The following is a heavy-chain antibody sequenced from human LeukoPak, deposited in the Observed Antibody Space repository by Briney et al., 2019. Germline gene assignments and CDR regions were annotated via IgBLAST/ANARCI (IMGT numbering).Heavy chain of an antibody. CDR2: ISSSSSYI. J-gene: IGHJ3*02. V-gene: IGHV3-21*01. Sequence: PGGSLRLSCAASGFTFSSYSMNWVRPAPGKGLEWVSSISSSSSYIYYADSVKGRFTISRDNAKNSLYLQMNSLRAEDTAVYYCARDKGSYYYDSSGYLVGAFDIWGQGTMVTVSS. D-gene: IGHD3-22*01. CDR1: GFTFSSYS. CDR3: ARDKGSYYYDSSGYLVGAFDI.